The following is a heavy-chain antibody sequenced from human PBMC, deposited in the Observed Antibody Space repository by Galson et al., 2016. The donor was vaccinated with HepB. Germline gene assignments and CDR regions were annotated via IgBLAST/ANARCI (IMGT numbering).Heavy chain of an antibody. D-gene: IGHD3-9*01. Sequence: SLRLSCAASGFTFCSYGMHWVRQAPGKGLEWVVVISSDGSNKYYADSVKGRFTISRDNSKNTLYLQMNSLRAEDTAVYYCAKTGYYDILTGYKGGYFDYWGQGTLVTVSS. CDR2: ISSDGSNK. CDR1: GFTFCSYG. CDR3: AKTGYYDILTGYKGGYFDY. J-gene: IGHJ4*02. V-gene: IGHV3-30*18.